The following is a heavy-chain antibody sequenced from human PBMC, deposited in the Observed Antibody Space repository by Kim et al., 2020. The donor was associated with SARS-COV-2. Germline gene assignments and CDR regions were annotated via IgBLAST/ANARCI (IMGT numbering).Heavy chain of an antibody. J-gene: IGHJ5*02. Sequence: SVKVSCKASGGTFSSYAISWVRQAPGQGLEWMGGIIPIFGTANYAQKFQGRVTITADESTSTAYMELSSLRSEDTAVYYCARDGIVGATTREPNWFDPWGQGTLVTVSS. CDR1: GGTFSSYA. V-gene: IGHV1-69*13. CDR3: ARDGIVGATTREPNWFDP. D-gene: IGHD1-26*01. CDR2: IIPIFGTA.